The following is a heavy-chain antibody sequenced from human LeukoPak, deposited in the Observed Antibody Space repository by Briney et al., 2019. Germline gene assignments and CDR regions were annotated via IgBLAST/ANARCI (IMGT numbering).Heavy chain of an antibody. J-gene: IGHJ5*02. Sequence: SQTLSLTCTVSGGSISSGDYYWNWIRQPPGKGLEWIGYIYYSGSTYYNPSLKSRVTISVDTSKNQFSLKLSSVTAADTAVYYCARGAIVVVPAANNWFDPWGQGTLVTVSS. V-gene: IGHV4-30-4*08. D-gene: IGHD2-2*01. CDR3: ARGAIVVVPAANNWFDP. CDR2: IYYSGST. CDR1: GGSISSGDYY.